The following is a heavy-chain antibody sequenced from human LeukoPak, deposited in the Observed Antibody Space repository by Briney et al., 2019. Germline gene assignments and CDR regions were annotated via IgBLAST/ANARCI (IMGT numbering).Heavy chain of an antibody. CDR3: ARGEYRSSHDAFDI. CDR1: GYPFIGNY. J-gene: IGHJ3*02. CDR2: INPNSGGT. D-gene: IGHD6-13*01. V-gene: IGHV1-2*02. Sequence: ASVKVSCKASGYPFIGNYIHWVRQAPGQGLEWMGWINPNSGGTQYSQKFQGRVTLTRDTSITTGYMELSGLTSDDTAVYYCARGEYRSSHDAFDIWGQGTMVTVSS.